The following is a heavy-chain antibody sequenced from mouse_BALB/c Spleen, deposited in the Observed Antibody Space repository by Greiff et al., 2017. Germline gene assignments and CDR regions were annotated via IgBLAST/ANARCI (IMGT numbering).Heavy chain of an antibody. V-gene: IGHV5-17*02. CDR3: ARWGVNYFDY. D-gene: IGHD2-1*01. CDR2: ISSGSSTI. J-gene: IGHJ2*01. CDR1: GFTFSSFG. Sequence: EVKLMESGGGLVQPGGSRKLSCAASGFTFSSFGMHWVRQAPEKGLEWVAYISSGSSTIYYADTVKGRFTISRDNPKNTLFLQMTSLRSEDTAMYYCARWGVNYFDYWGQGTTLTVSS.